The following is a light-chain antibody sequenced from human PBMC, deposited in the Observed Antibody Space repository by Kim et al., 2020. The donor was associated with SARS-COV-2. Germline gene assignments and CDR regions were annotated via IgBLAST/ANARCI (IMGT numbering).Light chain of an antibody. V-gene: IGLV3-1*01. CDR3: QAWDSSTVV. CDR1: KLGDKY. Sequence: SYELTQPPSVSVSTGQTASITCSGDKLGDKYACWYQQKPGQSPVLVIYQDSKRPSGIPERFSGSNSGNTATLTMSGTQAMDEADYYCQAWDSSTVVFGGG. J-gene: IGLJ2*01. CDR2: QDS.